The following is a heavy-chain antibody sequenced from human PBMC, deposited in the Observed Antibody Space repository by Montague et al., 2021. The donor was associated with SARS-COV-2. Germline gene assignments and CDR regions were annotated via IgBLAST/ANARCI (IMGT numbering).Heavy chain of an antibody. D-gene: IGHD4-17*01. V-gene: IGHV4-59*02. CDR1: GSSVRSYY. CDR2: IYDSGRT. CDR3: ARENTVTTFGGPYYIDS. J-gene: IGHJ4*02. Sequence: SETLSLTCIVSGSSVRSYYWSCIRQPPGKGLEWIGYIYDSGRTNYNPSLKSRVTISVDTSKNQFSLKLSSVTAADTAVYYCARENTVTTFGGPYYIDSWGQGTLVTVSA.